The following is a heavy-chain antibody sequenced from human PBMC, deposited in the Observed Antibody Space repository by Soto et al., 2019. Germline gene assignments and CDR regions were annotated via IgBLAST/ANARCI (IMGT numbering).Heavy chain of an antibody. CDR2: INTGNGNT. D-gene: IGHD5-12*01. Sequence: ASVKVSCKASGITSTTYSIHWVRQAPGQGLEWMGWINTGNGNTRYSQRFLGRVSLTTDTSASTASMGLSSLTSEDTAVYYCARAISGYVTWGQGTLVTVS. J-gene: IGHJ5*02. V-gene: IGHV1-3*04. CDR1: GITSTTYS. CDR3: ARAISGYVT.